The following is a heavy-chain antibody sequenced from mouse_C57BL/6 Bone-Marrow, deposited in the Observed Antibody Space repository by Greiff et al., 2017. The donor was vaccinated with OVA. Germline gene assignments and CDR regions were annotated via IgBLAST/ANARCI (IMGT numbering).Heavy chain of an antibody. CDR1: GFTFSDYY. CDR3: ARVSTRDAMDY. J-gene: IGHJ4*01. Sequence: EVKLVESGGGLVQPGGSLKLSCAASGFTFSDYYMYWVCQTPEKRLEWVAYISNGGGSTYYPDTVKGRFTISRDNAKNTLYLQMSRLKSEDTAMYYCARVSTRDAMDYWGQGTSVTVSS. CDR2: ISNGGGST. D-gene: IGHD2-1*01. V-gene: IGHV5-12*01.